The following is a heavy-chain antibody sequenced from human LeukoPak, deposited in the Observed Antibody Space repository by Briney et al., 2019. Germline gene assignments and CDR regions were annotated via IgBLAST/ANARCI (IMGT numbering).Heavy chain of an antibody. CDR1: GGSFSGYY. D-gene: IGHD2-15*01. CDR3: ARAVFSYCSGGSCPYFDY. CDR2: INHSGST. J-gene: IGHJ4*02. Sequence: PSETLSLTCAVYGGSFSGYYWSGIRQPPGKGLEWIGEINHSGSTDYNPSLTSRVTISVDTPKNQFSLKLSSVTAPDTSVYYCARAVFSYCSGGSCPYFDYWGQGTLVTVSS. V-gene: IGHV4-34*01.